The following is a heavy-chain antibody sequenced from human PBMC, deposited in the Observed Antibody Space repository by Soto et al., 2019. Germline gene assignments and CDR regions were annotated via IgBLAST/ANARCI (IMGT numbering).Heavy chain of an antibody. CDR2: VNPNSGET. Sequence: QEQLVQSGAEVKKPGASVKVSCKTSGYTFTDYDINWVRQATGQGLEWIGGVNPNSGETDYAQKFQGRVTMTRSASLSTAYLELSSLRSEDTAVYYCARVAVAARPRWYNWFDPWGQGTLVTVSS. CDR1: GYTFTDYD. J-gene: IGHJ5*02. D-gene: IGHD2-15*01. V-gene: IGHV1-8*01. CDR3: ARVAVAARPRWYNWFDP.